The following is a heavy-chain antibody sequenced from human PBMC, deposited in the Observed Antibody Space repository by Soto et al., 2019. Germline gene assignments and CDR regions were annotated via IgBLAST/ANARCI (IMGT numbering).Heavy chain of an antibody. CDR3: ARGITIFGVVIFDY. CDR1: GFTFSSYW. Sequence: GGSLRLSCAASGFTFSSYWMSWVRQAPGKGLEWVANIKQDGSEKYYVDSVKGRFTISRDNAKNSLYLQMNSLRAEDTAVYYCARGITIFGVVIFDYWGQGTLVTVSS. J-gene: IGHJ4*02. V-gene: IGHV3-7*01. D-gene: IGHD3-3*01. CDR2: IKQDGSEK.